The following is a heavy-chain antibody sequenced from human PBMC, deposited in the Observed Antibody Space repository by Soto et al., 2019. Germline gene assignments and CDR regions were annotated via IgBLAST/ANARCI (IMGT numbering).Heavy chain of an antibody. D-gene: IGHD6-6*01. CDR1: GFTFISYA. CDR2: ISYDGSNK. CDR3: ARSITIVPHHYYYYYGMDV. V-gene: IGHV3-30-3*01. Sequence: GGSLRLSCAAAGFTFISYAMHWVRKATGKGLEWVAVISYDGSNKYYADSVKGRFTISRDNSKNTLYLQMNSLRAEDTAVYYCARSITIVPHHYYYYYGMDVWGQGTTVTVSS. J-gene: IGHJ6*02.